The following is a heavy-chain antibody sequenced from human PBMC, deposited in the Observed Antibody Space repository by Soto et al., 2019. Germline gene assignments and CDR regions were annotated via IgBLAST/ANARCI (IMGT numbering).Heavy chain of an antibody. Sequence: GGSLRLSCAASGFTFSSYAMHWVRQAPGKGLEYVSAISSNGGSTYYANSVKGRFTISRDNSKNTLYLQMNSLRAEDTAVYYCARVSEIMITFGGVIGYWGQGTLVTVSS. J-gene: IGHJ4*02. D-gene: IGHD3-16*01. CDR2: ISSNGGST. CDR1: GFTFSSYA. CDR3: ARVSEIMITFGGVIGY. V-gene: IGHV3-64*01.